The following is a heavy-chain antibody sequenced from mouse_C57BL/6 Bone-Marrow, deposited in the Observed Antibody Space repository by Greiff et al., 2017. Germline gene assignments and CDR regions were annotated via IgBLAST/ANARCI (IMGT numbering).Heavy chain of an antibody. Sequence: EVKLQESGTVLARPGASVKMSCKTSGYPFTSYWMHWVKQRPGQGLERIGAIYPGNSDTSYNQKFKGKAKLTAVTSASTAYMELSSLTNEDSAVYYCTRSLIYYYGSSLGYFDVWGTGTTVTVSS. V-gene: IGHV1-5*01. D-gene: IGHD1-1*01. CDR2: IYPGNSDT. CDR3: TRSLIYYYGSSLGYFDV. CDR1: GYPFTSYW. J-gene: IGHJ1*03.